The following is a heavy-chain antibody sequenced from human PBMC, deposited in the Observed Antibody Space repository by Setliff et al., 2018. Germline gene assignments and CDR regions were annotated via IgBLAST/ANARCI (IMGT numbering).Heavy chain of an antibody. V-gene: IGHV1-8*02. D-gene: IGHD2-15*01. CDR2: MNPNSGNT. J-gene: IGHJ6*02. CDR1: GYTFTSYD. Sequence: RASVKVSCKASGYTFTSYDINWVRQATGQGLEWMGWMNPNSGNTGYAQKFQGRVTMTRNTSISTAYMELSSLRSEETAVYYCATYCSGGSCYSFLYNYYYYGMDVWGQGTTVTVSS. CDR3: ATYCSGGSCYSFLYNYYYYGMDV.